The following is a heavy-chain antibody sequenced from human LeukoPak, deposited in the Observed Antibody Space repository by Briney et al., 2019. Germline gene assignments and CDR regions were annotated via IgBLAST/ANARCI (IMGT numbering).Heavy chain of an antibody. CDR2: INTNTGNP. D-gene: IGHD2-2*01. Sequence: ASVKVSCKASGYTFTYFGLNWVRQAPGQGLECLGGINTNTGNPTYAQGLTGRFVFSLDTSVSTAYLQISSLKAEGTAIYYCARSRRVPAALNSADDYYYYMDVWGRGTTVTVSS. CDR3: ARSRRVPAALNSADDYYYYMDV. V-gene: IGHV7-4-1*02. J-gene: IGHJ6*03. CDR1: GYTFTYFG.